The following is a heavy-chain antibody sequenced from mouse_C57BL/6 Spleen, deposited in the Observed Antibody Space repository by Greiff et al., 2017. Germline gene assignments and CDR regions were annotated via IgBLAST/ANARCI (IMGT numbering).Heavy chain of an antibody. CDR2: FYPGSGSI. CDR1: GYTFTEYT. J-gene: IGHJ3*01. CDR3: ARHTKMPQWGLGFAY. D-gene: IGHD1-3*01. Sequence: VQLQESGAELVKPGASVTLSCTASGYTFTEYTIHWVKQRSGQGLEWIGWFYPGSGSIKYNEKFKDKATLTADKSSSTVYMELSRLTSEDSAVYFCARHTKMPQWGLGFAYWGQGTLVTVSA. V-gene: IGHV1-62-2*01.